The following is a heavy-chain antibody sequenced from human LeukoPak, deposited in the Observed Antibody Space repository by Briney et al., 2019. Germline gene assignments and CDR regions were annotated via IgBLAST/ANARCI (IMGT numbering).Heavy chain of an antibody. V-gene: IGHV4-59*01. CDR2: IYYSGST. D-gene: IGHD5-12*01. J-gene: IGHJ4*02. Sequence: SETLSLTCTVAGGSISSYYWSWIRQPPGKGLEWIGYIYYSGSTNYNPSLKSRVTISVDTSKNQFSLKLSSVPAADTAVYYCARGARYSGYEGPYFDYWGQGTLVTVSS. CDR1: GGSISSYY. CDR3: ARGARYSGYEGPYFDY.